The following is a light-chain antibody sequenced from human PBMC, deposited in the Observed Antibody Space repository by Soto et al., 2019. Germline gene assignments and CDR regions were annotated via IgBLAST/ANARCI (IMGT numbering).Light chain of an antibody. V-gene: IGKV1-39*01. Sequence: DIQMTQSPSSLSASAGDRVTITCRASQTISDYLNWYQQKPGKAPNLLISAASTLQSGVPSRFSGSGSGTDFTLTINSLQPEDFATYYCQQSYTTPLTFGGGTKVDIK. CDR3: QQSYTTPLT. J-gene: IGKJ4*01. CDR1: QTISDY. CDR2: AAS.